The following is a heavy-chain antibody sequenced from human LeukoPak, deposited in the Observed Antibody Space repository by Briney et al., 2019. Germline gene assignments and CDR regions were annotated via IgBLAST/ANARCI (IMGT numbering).Heavy chain of an antibody. CDR3: ATNKGGYFDY. CDR2: ISSSSYI. Sequence: PGGSLRLSCAASGFTFSSYSMNCVRQAPGKELEWVSSISSSSYIYYADSVKGRFRTSRDNAKNSLYLQMNSLRAEDTAVYYCATNKGGYFDYWGQGTLVTVSS. D-gene: IGHD3-16*01. J-gene: IGHJ4*02. CDR1: GFTFSSYS. V-gene: IGHV3-21*01.